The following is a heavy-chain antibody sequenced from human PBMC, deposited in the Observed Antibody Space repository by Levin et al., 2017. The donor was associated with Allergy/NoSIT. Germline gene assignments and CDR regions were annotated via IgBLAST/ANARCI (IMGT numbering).Heavy chain of an antibody. D-gene: IGHD5-18*01. CDR2: IYLSGST. Sequence: NASETLSLTCAVSGGSISSGGYSWSWIRQPPGTGLEWIGNIYLSGSTNDNPSLKSRVTMSVDRSKNQFSLQLSYVTAAATAVYYCARVAGYSYGYYFDYWGPGTLVTVSS. CDR3: ARVAGYSYGYYFDY. CDR1: GGSISSGGYS. J-gene: IGHJ4*02. V-gene: IGHV4-30-2*01.